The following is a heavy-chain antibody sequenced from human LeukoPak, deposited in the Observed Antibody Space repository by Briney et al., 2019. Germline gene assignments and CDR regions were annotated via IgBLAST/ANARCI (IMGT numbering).Heavy chain of an antibody. CDR3: AKTQGFVDPFDY. J-gene: IGHJ4*02. Sequence: GGSLRLSCAASGFTFSNSAMSWVRQAPGKGLEWVSTYGISDHSAYYAESVKGRFTISRDNSKNTLYLEMNNLRAEDTALYYCAKTQGFVDPFDYWGQGTLVTVSS. V-gene: IGHV3-23*01. CDR2: YGISDHSA. CDR1: GFTFSNSA. D-gene: IGHD6-6*01.